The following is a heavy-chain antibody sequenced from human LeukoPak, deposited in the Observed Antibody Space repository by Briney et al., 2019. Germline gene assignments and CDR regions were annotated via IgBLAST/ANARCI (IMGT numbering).Heavy chain of an antibody. J-gene: IGHJ6*03. Sequence: SETLSLTCAVYGGSFSGYYWSWIRQPPGKGLEWIGEINHSGSTNYNPSLKSRVTISVDTSKNQFSLKLSSVTAPDTAVYYCARGVQYQLLSYYYYMDVWGKGTTVTVSS. D-gene: IGHD2-2*01. CDR3: ARGVQYQLLSYYYYMDV. CDR1: GGSFSGYY. CDR2: INHSGST. V-gene: IGHV4-34*01.